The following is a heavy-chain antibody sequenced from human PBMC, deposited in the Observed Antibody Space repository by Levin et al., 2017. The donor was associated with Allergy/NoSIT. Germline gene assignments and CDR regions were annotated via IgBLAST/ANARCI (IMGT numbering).Heavy chain of an antibody. CDR3: ARHTKVGARNAFDI. J-gene: IGHJ3*02. CDR2: IYYSGST. V-gene: IGHV4-59*08. Sequence: SETLSLTCNVSGGSISSYYWSWIRQPPGKGLEWIGYIYYSGSTNYNPSLKSRVTISVDTSKNQFSLKLSSVTAADTAVYYCARHTKVGARNAFDIWGQGTMVTVSS. D-gene: IGHD1-26*01. CDR1: GGSISSYY.